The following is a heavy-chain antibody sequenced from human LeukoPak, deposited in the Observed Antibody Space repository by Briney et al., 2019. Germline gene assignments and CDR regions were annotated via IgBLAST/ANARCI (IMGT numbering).Heavy chain of an antibody. V-gene: IGHV3-74*01. CDR1: RFTVSNYW. Sequence: QPGGSLRLSCAASRFTVSNYWMHWVRQAPGKGLVWVSRIYNDGSSTSYADSVKGRFTIPRDNAKSTLYLQMNSLRAEDTAVYYCARVRGGSGRSYAADAFDIWGQGTMVTVSS. CDR2: IYNDGSST. J-gene: IGHJ3*02. D-gene: IGHD1-26*01. CDR3: ARVRGGSGRSYAADAFDI.